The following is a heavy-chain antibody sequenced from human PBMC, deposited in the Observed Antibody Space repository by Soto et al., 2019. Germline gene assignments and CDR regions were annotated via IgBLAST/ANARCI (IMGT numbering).Heavy chain of an antibody. CDR2: IYNGGGT. Sequence: EVQLVETGGGLIQPGGSLRLSCAASGFTVSGNYMRWVRQAPGKGLEWVSVIYNGGGTYYADSVKGRYTISRDNSNNALYLQRNSLSGKDTAVYYCAITRGSAYDYWGQGTLVTVSS. CDR3: AITRGSAYDY. D-gene: IGHD6-25*01. CDR1: GFTVSGNY. V-gene: IGHV3-53*02. J-gene: IGHJ4*02.